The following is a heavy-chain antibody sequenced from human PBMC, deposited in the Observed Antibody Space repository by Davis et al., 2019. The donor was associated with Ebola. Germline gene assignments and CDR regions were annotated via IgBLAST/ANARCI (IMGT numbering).Heavy chain of an antibody. V-gene: IGHV4-34*01. CDR3: ARHRGSGYSSSWYRGEFDY. CDR2: INHSGST. D-gene: IGHD6-13*01. CDR1: GGSFSGYY. Sequence: SETLSLTCAVYGGSFSGYYWSWIRQPPGKGLEWIGEINHSGSTNYNPSLKSRVTISVDTSKNQFSLKLSSVTAADTAVYYCARHRGSGYSSSWYRGEFDYWGQGTLVTVSS. J-gene: IGHJ4*02.